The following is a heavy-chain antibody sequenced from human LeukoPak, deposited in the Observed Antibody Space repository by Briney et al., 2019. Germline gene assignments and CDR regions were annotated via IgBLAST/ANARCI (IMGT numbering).Heavy chain of an antibody. J-gene: IGHJ1*01. V-gene: IGHV1-3*01. CDR2: INAGNGNT. D-gene: IGHD3-9*01. Sequence: GASVKVSCKASGYTFTRYALHWVRQAPGQRLEWMGWINAGNGNTKYSQNFQGRVTITRDTSASTAHMELSSLRSEDTAVYYCARDWGILTGYYMGANLQHWGQGTLVTASS. CDR3: ARDWGILTGYYMGANLQH. CDR1: GYTFTRYA.